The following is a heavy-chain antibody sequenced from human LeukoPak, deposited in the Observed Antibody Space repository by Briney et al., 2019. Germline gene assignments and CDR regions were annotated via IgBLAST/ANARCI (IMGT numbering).Heavy chain of an antibody. J-gene: IGHJ4*02. Sequence: GGSLRLSCAASGFTFSSYWMNWVRQAPGKGLVWVSRISSDGSSTTYADSVKGRFSISRDNAKNTLYLQMNSLRVEDTAVYYCARGRPHGNDYWGQGTLLTLPP. V-gene: IGHV3-74*01. CDR3: ARGRPHGNDY. D-gene: IGHD4-23*01. CDR1: GFTFSSYW. CDR2: ISSDGSST.